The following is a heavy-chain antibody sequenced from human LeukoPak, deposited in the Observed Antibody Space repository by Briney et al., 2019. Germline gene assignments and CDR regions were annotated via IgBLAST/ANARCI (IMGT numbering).Heavy chain of an antibody. Sequence: SETLSLTCTVSGGSISSYYWSWIRQPPGKGLEWIGYIYYSGGTNYNPSLQSRVTISVDTSKNQFSLKLSSVTAADTAIYYCARAGSYDFWSGYYDYWGQGTLVTVSS. CDR3: ARAGSYDFWSGYYDY. V-gene: IGHV4-59*01. CDR1: GGSISSYY. CDR2: IYYSGGT. J-gene: IGHJ4*02. D-gene: IGHD3-3*01.